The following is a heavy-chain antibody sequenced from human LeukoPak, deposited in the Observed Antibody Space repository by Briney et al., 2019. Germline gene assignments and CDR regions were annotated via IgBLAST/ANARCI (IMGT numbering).Heavy chain of an antibody. CDR1: GYTFTSYG. CDR3: AREDLVGATKYDY. J-gene: IGHJ4*02. V-gene: IGHV1-2*04. D-gene: IGHD1-26*01. Sequence: ASVKVSCKASGYTFTSYGISWVRQAPGQGLEWMGWISPKSGGTNYAQKFRGWVTMTRDTSISTVYMELSRLRSDDTAVYYCAREDLVGATKYDYWGQGTLVTVSS. CDR2: ISPKSGGT.